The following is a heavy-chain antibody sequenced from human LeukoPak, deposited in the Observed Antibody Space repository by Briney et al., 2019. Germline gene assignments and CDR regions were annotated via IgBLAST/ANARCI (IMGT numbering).Heavy chain of an antibody. CDR1: GGSISSATYY. Sequence: SETLSLTCTVSGGSISSATYYWSWIRQPAGTGLEWIGRIYTGGSTNYNPSLKSRVTISVDTSKNQFSLKLSSVTAADTAVYYCARDGIAVAGKYYYYYYMDVWGKGTTVTISS. CDR2: IYTGGST. J-gene: IGHJ6*03. V-gene: IGHV4-61*02. D-gene: IGHD6-19*01. CDR3: ARDGIAVAGKYYYYYYMDV.